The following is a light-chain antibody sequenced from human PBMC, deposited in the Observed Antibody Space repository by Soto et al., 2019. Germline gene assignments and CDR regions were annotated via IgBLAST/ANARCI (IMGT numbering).Light chain of an antibody. CDR3: QQSSSIPIT. CDR2: AAS. V-gene: IGKV1-39*01. Sequence: DIQMTQSASSLSASVGDRVTITCRASQSISSYLNWYQQKPGKAPKLLIYAASSLESGVPSRFSGSGSGTDFTLTISSLHPEDLATYYCQQSSSIPITFGQGTRLEIK. CDR1: QSISSY. J-gene: IGKJ5*01.